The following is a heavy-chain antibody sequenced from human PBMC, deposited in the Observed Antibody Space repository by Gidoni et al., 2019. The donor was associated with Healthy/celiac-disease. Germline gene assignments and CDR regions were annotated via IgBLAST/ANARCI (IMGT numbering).Heavy chain of an antibody. CDR1: GFTFSSYA. Sequence: EVQLLESGGGLVQAGGSLRLSCAAPGFTFSSYALSWVRQAPGKGLGWVSAISGSGGSTYCADSVKGRFTISRDNSKNTLYLQMNSLRAEDTAVYYCAKDRGYYYGSGSYYNVFDYWGQGTLVTVSS. CDR3: AKDRGYYYGSGSYYNVFDY. V-gene: IGHV3-23*01. D-gene: IGHD3-10*01. J-gene: IGHJ4*02. CDR2: ISGSGGST.